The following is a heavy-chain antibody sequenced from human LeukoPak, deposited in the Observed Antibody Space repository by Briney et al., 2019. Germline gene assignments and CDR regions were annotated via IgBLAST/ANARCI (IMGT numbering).Heavy chain of an antibody. D-gene: IGHD3-16*01. CDR2: IYYSGST. J-gene: IGHJ4*02. CDR3: ASPGGGPTDY. V-gene: IGHV4-39*01. CDR1: GSSISSGGYY. Sequence: ETLSLTCTVSGSSISSGGYYWGWIRQPPGKGLEWIGSIYYSGSTYYNPSLKSRVTISVGTSKSQFSLKLSSVTAADTAVYYCASPGGGPTDYWGQGTLVTVSS.